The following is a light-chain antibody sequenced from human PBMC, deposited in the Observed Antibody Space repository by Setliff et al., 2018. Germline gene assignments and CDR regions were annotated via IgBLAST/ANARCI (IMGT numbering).Light chain of an antibody. Sequence: QSALAQPASVSGSPGQSITISCTGTSSAVGDYNSVSWYQQHPGKAPKLLIYDVTDRPSGVSPRTSSGVSTRFSGSKSGNTASLTISSLQAEDEADYYCSSYSKTAFDVFGSGTKVTVL. CDR1: SSAVGDYNS. J-gene: IGLJ1*01. CDR2: DVT. CDR3: SSYSKTAFDV. V-gene: IGLV2-14*01.